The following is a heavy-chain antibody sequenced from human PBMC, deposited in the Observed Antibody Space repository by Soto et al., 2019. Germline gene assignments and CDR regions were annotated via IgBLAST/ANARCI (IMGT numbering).Heavy chain of an antibody. J-gene: IGHJ2*01. D-gene: IGHD1-26*01. CDR2: IYYSGST. CDR3: ARAPIVSGSYYLVWYFDL. Sequence: QVQLQESGPGLVKPSQTLSLTCTVSGGSISSGGYYWSWIRQHPAKGLEWIGYIYYSGSTYYNPSLKSRVTISVDTSKNQFSLKLSSVTAADTAVYYCARAPIVSGSYYLVWYFDLWGRGTLVTVSS. CDR1: GGSISSGGYY. V-gene: IGHV4-31*03.